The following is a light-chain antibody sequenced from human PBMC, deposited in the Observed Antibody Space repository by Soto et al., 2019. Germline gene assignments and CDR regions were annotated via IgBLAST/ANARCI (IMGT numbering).Light chain of an antibody. CDR1: QSVSSY. J-gene: IGKJ5*01. CDR3: QQRSNWPIT. CDR2: DAS. V-gene: IGKV3-11*01. Sequence: EIVLTQSPATLSLSPGERATLSCRASQSVSSYLAWYQQKPGQAPSLLIFDASNRATGIPARFSGSGSGTDFTLTISSLEPEDCAVYYCQQRSNWPITFGQGKRLEIK.